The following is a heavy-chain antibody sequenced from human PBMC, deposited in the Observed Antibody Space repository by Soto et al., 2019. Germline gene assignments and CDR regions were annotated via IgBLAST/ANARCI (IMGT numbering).Heavy chain of an antibody. CDR3: ARDISSHSSGWYSYYYYGMDV. J-gene: IGHJ6*02. Sequence: EASVKVSCKASGYTFTSYYIHWVRQAPGQGLEWMGIISPRGGNTRFAQRFQGRVTVTRDTSTSTVYMELSSLRSEDTAVYYCARDISSHSSGWYSYYYYGMDVWGQGTSVTVSS. CDR1: GYTFTSYY. V-gene: IGHV1-46*01. CDR2: ISPRGGNT. D-gene: IGHD6-19*01.